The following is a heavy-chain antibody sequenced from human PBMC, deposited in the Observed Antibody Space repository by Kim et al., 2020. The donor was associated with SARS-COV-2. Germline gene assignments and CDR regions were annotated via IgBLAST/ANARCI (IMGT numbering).Heavy chain of an antibody. D-gene: IGHD3-22*01. CDR3: TTDLIIHDSSGNDY. V-gene: IGHV3-15*01. CDR1: GFTFSNAW. J-gene: IGHJ4*02. CDR2: IKSKTDGGTT. Sequence: GGSLRLSCAASGFTFSNAWMSWVRQAPGKGLEWVGRIKSKTDGGTTDYAAPVKGRFTISRDDSKNTLYLQMNSLKTEDTAVYYCTTDLIIHDSSGNDYWGQGTLVTVSS.